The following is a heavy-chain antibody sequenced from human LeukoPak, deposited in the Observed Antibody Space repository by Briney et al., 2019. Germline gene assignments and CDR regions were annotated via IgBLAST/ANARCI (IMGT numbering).Heavy chain of an antibody. Sequence: SVKVSCKASGGTFSSYAISWVRQAPGQGLEWMGGIIPIFGTANYAQKFQGRVTITADESTSTAYVELSSLRSEDTAVYYCAIVVVITTDPAEYFQHWGQGTLVTVSS. CDR3: AIVVVITTDPAEYFQH. V-gene: IGHV1-69*13. CDR2: IIPIFGTA. J-gene: IGHJ1*01. CDR1: GGTFSSYA. D-gene: IGHD3-22*01.